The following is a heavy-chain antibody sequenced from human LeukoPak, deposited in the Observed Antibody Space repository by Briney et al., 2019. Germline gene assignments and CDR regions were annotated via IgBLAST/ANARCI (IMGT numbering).Heavy chain of an antibody. CDR1: GGSFSGYY. J-gene: IGHJ4*02. D-gene: IGHD3-22*01. CDR3: ARGAMIYYSDY. V-gene: IGHV4-34*01. CDR2: INHSGST. Sequence: SETLSLTCAVYGGSFSGYYWSWIRQPPGKGLEWIGEINHSGSTNYNPSLKSRVTISVDTSKNQFSLKLSSVAAADTAVYYCARGAMIYYSDYWGQGTLVTVSS.